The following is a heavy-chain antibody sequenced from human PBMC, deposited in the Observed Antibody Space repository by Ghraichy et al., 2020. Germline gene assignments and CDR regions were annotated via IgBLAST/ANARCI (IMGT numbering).Heavy chain of an antibody. CDR1: GGSFSGYY. Sequence: SETLSLTCAVYGGSFSGYYWSWIRQPPGKGLEWIGEINHSGSTNYNPSLKSRVTISVDTSKNQFSLKLSSVTAADTAVYYCERGGGSATAMASDYWGQGTLVTVSS. CDR2: INHSGST. D-gene: IGHD5-18*01. CDR3: ERGGGSATAMASDY. J-gene: IGHJ4*02. V-gene: IGHV4-34*01.